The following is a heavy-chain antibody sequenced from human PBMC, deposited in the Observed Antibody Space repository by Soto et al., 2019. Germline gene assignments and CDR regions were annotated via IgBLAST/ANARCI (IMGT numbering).Heavy chain of an antibody. CDR2: INHSGST. V-gene: IGHV4-34*01. D-gene: IGHD3-9*01. Sequence: SETLSLTCAVYGGSFSGYYWSWILQPPWKGLEWIGEINHSGSTNYNPSLKSRVTISVDTSKNQFSLKLSSVTAADTAVYYCARDKHVDWLGVSNWLDPWGQGTLVTVSS. CDR1: GGSFSGYY. J-gene: IGHJ5*02. CDR3: ARDKHVDWLGVSNWLDP.